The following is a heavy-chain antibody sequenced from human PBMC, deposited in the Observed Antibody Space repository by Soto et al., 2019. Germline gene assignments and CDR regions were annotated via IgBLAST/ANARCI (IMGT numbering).Heavy chain of an antibody. Sequence: GGSLRLSCAACGFTFSSYEMNWVRQAPGKGLEWVSYISSSGSTIYYADSVKGRFTIPSDNAKNSLYLQMNSLRAEDTAVYYCGGEDTGVGYYYYGMDVWGQGTTVTVSS. J-gene: IGHJ6*02. D-gene: IGHD7-27*01. CDR3: GGEDTGVGYYYYGMDV. CDR2: ISSSGSTI. V-gene: IGHV3-48*03. CDR1: GFTFSSYE.